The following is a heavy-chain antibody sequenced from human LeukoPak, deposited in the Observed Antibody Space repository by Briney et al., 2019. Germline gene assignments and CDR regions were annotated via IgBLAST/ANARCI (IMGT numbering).Heavy chain of an antibody. V-gene: IGHV1-2*02. CDR3: ARDFSFYYYDSSGYYAY. CDR2: INPNSGGT. CDR1: GYTFTGYY. J-gene: IGHJ4*02. D-gene: IGHD3-22*01. Sequence: ASVKVSCKASGYTFTGYYMHWVRQAPGQGLEWMGWINPNSGGTNYAQKFQGRVTMTRDTSISTAYMELSRLRSDDTAVYYCARDFSFYYYDSSGYYAYWGQGTLATVSS.